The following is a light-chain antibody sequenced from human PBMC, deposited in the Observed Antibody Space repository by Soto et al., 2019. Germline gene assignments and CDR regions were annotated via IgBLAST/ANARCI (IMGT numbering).Light chain of an antibody. CDR3: QQYNNWPPWT. Sequence: EVVMTQSPATLSVSPGERATLSCRASQSVSSNLAWYQQKPGQAPRLLIYGASTRATGIPARFSGSGPGTEFTLSISSLQSEDFAVYYCQQYNNWPPWTFGQGNKVYIK. CDR2: GAS. V-gene: IGKV3-15*01. CDR1: QSVSSN. J-gene: IGKJ1*01.